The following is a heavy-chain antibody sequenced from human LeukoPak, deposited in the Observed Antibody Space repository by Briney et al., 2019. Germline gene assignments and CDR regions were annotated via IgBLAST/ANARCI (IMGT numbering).Heavy chain of an antibody. D-gene: IGHD6-13*01. CDR1: GFTFSTYE. Sequence: GGSLRLSCAASGFTFSTYEMNWVRQAPGKGLEWVSYISSSASTIYSADSVKGRFTISRDNAKNSLYLQMNSLRAEDTAVYYCARLPGYSSSWYDWYFDLWGRGTLVTVSS. CDR2: ISSSASTI. V-gene: IGHV3-48*03. CDR3: ARLPGYSSSWYDWYFDL. J-gene: IGHJ2*01.